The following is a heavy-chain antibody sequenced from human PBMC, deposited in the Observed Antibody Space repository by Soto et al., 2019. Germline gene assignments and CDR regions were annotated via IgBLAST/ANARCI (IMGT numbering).Heavy chain of an antibody. V-gene: IGHV3-48*03. CDR1: GFTFSTYE. CDR3: ARETHFIDY. CDR2: ISSTGTAM. Sequence: VQLVESGGGLVQPGGSPRLSCEASGFTFSTYEMNWVRQAPGKGLEWVSYISSTGTAMFYADSVKGRFTISRDNAKNSLHLQLNSLRAEDSAVYYCARETHFIDYWGQGILVSVS. J-gene: IGHJ4*02.